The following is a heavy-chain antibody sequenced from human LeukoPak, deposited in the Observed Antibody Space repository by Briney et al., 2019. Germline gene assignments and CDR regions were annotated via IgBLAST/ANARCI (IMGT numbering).Heavy chain of an antibody. CDR1: GFNFSSYD. CDR3: ARVRSSSWYSHNAFDI. J-gene: IGHJ3*02. CDR2: IGTAGDT. Sequence: PGGSLRLSCAAAGFNFSSYDMHWVRQATGKGLEWVSAIGTAGDTYYPGSVKGRFTISRENAKNSLYLQMNSLRAGDTAVYYCARVRSSSWYSHNAFDIWGQGTMVTVSS. V-gene: IGHV3-13*01. D-gene: IGHD6-13*01.